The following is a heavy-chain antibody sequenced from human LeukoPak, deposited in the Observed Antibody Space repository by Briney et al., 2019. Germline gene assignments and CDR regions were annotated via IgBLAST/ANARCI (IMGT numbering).Heavy chain of an antibody. CDR1: GFTISSYG. Sequence: GRSLRLSCAASGFTISSYGMHWVRQAPGKGLEWVAVISYDESNKYFADSVKGRFTISRDNPKNTLYLQMNSLRPEDTAVYYCAKSTTVSTQQRGYFDYWGQGTLVTVSS. CDR3: AKSTTVSTQQRGYFDY. D-gene: IGHD4-11*01. CDR2: ISYDESNK. J-gene: IGHJ4*02. V-gene: IGHV3-30*18.